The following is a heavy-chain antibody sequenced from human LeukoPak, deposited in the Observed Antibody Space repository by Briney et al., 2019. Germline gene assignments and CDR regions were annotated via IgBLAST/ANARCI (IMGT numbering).Heavy chain of an antibody. CDR3: ARGAAFWSGYWGRYYFDY. D-gene: IGHD3-3*01. CDR1: GGSISSSSDY. J-gene: IGHJ4*02. CDR2: IYYHENT. Sequence: PSETLSLTCTVSGGSISSSSDYWGWIRQAPGKGLEWIGSIYYHENTYYNSSLKSRVTISVDTSKNQFSLKLSSVTAADTAVYYCARGAAFWSGYWGRYYFDYWGQGTLVTVSS. V-gene: IGHV4-39*01.